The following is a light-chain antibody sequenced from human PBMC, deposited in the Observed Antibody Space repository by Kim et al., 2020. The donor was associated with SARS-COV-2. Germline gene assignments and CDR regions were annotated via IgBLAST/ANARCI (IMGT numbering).Light chain of an antibody. CDR1: SSDVGGYNY. CDR3: SSYTSSSTLV. Sequence: QSALTQPASVSGSPGQSITISCTGTSSDVGGYNYVSWYQKHPGKAPKLMICDVSKRPSGVSNRFSGSKSGNTASLTISGLQAEDEADYYCSSYTSSSTLVFGGGTQLTVL. V-gene: IGLV2-14*01. J-gene: IGLJ2*01. CDR2: DVS.